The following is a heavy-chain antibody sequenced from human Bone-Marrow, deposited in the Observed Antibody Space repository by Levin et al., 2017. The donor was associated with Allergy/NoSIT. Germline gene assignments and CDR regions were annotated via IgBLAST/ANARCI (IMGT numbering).Heavy chain of an antibody. V-gene: IGHV4-34*01. Sequence: RPSETLSLTCAVYGGSFSGYYWSWIRQPPGKGLEWIGEINHSGSTNYNPSLKSRVTISVDTSKNQFSLKLSSVTAADTAVYYCARAVGVGYMTTVTTRSRSGMDVWGQGTTFTVSS. CDR1: GGSFSGYY. CDR2: INHSGST. D-gene: IGHD4-17*01. CDR3: ARAVGVGYMTTVTTRSRSGMDV. J-gene: IGHJ6*02.